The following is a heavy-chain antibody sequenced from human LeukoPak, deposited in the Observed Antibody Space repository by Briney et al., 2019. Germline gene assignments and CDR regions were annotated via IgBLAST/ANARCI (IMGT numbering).Heavy chain of an antibody. J-gene: IGHJ3*02. CDR3: AKNDYSNFPGAFDI. Sequence: PGGSLRLSCAASGFTFSSYGMHWVRQAPGKGLEWVAFIRYDGSNKYYADSVKGRFTISRDNSKNTLYLQMNSLRAEDTAVYYCAKNDYSNFPGAFDIWGPGTMVTVSS. CDR2: IRYDGSNK. CDR1: GFTFSSYG. V-gene: IGHV3-30*02. D-gene: IGHD4-11*01.